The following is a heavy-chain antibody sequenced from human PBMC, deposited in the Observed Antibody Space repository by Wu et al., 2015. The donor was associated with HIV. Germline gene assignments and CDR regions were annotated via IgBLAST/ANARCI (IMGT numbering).Heavy chain of an antibody. Sequence: QVQLVQSGAEVKKPGASVKVSCKASGYKFTDFYIHWVRQAPGQGLEWMGIINPSGDRTTYAQKFQGRLILTRDTSTGTVYMELNSLRSDDTAVYFCALVRGVKNGSWFDPWGQGSLVTVSS. CDR3: ALVRGVKNGSWFDP. D-gene: IGHD3-10*01. CDR1: GYKFTDFY. CDR2: INPSGDRT. V-gene: IGHV1-46*01. J-gene: IGHJ5*02.